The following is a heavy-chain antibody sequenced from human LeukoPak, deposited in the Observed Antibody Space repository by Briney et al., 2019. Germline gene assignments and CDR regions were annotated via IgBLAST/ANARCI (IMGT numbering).Heavy chain of an antibody. CDR2: ITSSSNTI. CDR1: GFTVTSNY. CDR3: SAGYFDWHY. J-gene: IGHJ4*02. D-gene: IGHD3-9*01. Sequence: GGSLGLSCAASGFTVTSNYMSWVRQAPGKGLEWVSYITSSSNTIYYADSVKGRFTISRDNAKNSLYLQMSSLRGEDTAVYYCSAGYFDWHYWGQGTLVTVST. V-gene: IGHV3-48*01.